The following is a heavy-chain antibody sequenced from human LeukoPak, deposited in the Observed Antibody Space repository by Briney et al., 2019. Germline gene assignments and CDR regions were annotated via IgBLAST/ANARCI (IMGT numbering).Heavy chain of an antibody. CDR1: GYTFSDYG. CDR3: ARDQRRYCSSTSCQSQPDY. V-gene: IGHV1-18*01. J-gene: IGHJ4*02. D-gene: IGHD2-2*01. Sequence: ASVKVSCKASGYTFSDYGLNWVRQAPGQGLEWMGWISAYNGNTNYAQKLQGRVTMTTDTSTSTAYMELRSLRSDDTAVYYCARDQRRYCSSTSCQSQPDYWGQGTLVTVSS. CDR2: ISAYNGNT.